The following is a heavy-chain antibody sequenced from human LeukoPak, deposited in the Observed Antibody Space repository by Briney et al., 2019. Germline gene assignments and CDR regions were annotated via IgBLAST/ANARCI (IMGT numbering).Heavy chain of an antibody. D-gene: IGHD6-13*01. CDR1: GGSFSGYY. Sequence: PSETLSLTCAVYGGSFSGYYWSWIRQPPGKGLEWIGEINHSGSTNYNPSLKSRVTISVDTSKNQFSLKLSSVTAADTAVYYCASVLGYSSSWTLDYWGQGTLVTVSS. J-gene: IGHJ4*02. V-gene: IGHV4-34*01. CDR3: ASVLGYSSSWTLDY. CDR2: INHSGST.